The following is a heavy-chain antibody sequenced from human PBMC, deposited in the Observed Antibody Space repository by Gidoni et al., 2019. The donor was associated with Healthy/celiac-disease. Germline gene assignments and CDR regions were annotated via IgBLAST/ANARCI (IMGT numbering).Heavy chain of an antibody. CDR1: GYTFIGYY. J-gene: IGHJ4*02. CDR2: INPNSGGT. Sequence: QVQLVQSGAEVKKPGASVKVSCKASGYTFIGYYMHWVRQAPGQGLEWMGWINPNSGGTKYGQKFQGRVTMTRDTSISTAYMELSRLRSDDTAVYYCARAPHPIPPHFDYWGQGTLVTVSP. CDR3: ARAPHPIPPHFDY. V-gene: IGHV1-2*02.